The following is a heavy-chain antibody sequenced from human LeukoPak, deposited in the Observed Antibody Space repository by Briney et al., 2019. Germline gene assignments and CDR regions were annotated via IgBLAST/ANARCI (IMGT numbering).Heavy chain of an antibody. CDR2: IYYSGST. J-gene: IGHJ4*02. CDR1: GGSISSYY. V-gene: IGHV4-59*01. CDR3: AREQVSATVPMQTSFDY. Sequence: PSETLSLTCTVSGGSISSYYWSWIRQPPGKGLEWIGYIYYSGSTNYNPSLKSRVTISVDTSKNQFSLKLSSVTAADTAVYYCAREQVSATVPMQTSFDYWGQGTLVTVPS. D-gene: IGHD4-17*01.